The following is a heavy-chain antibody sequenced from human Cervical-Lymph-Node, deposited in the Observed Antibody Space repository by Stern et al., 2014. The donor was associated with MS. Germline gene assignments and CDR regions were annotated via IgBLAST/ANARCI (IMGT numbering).Heavy chain of an antibody. Sequence: QVQLVESGAEVKKPGSSVTVSCKASGGTFSNYAITWFRQAPGQGLEWMGDTNPLFGTTNYAQKFQGRVTMTAHESTATAYMELSGLRSEDTAVYYCAGDRHSSGFDHWGQGTLVTVSS. V-gene: IGHV1-69*01. D-gene: IGHD3-22*01. CDR2: TNPLFGTT. CDR1: GGTFSNYA. J-gene: IGHJ4*02. CDR3: AGDRHSSGFDH.